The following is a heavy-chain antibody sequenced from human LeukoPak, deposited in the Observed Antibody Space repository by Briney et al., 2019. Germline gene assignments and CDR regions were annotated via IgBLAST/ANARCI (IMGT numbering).Heavy chain of an antibody. J-gene: IGHJ4*02. Sequence: SETLSLTCSVSGGSVSDYYWSWIRQPAGKGLKWIGRIYISSGSIIYNPSLKSRVTLSLDTSKNQFSLKLSSVTAADTAVYYCAGQTPDSPFDHWGQGTLVTVSS. D-gene: IGHD2-15*01. CDR3: AGQTPDSPFDH. CDR2: IYISSGSI. V-gene: IGHV4-4*07. CDR1: GGSVSDYY.